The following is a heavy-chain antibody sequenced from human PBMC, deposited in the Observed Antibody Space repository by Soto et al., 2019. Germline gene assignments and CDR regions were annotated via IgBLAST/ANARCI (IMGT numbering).Heavy chain of an antibody. D-gene: IGHD3-10*01. CDR1: GFTFSSYG. Sequence: QVQLVESGGGVVQPGRSLRLSCAASGFTFSSYGMHWVRQAPGTGLEWVAVIWYDGSNKYYADSVKGRFTISRDNSKNQLYQQMNSLRAEDTAVYYCARDAYYYGSGSYHNDYYYYYMDVWGKGTTVTVSS. CDR2: IWYDGSNK. J-gene: IGHJ6*03. V-gene: IGHV3-33*01. CDR3: ARDAYYYGSGSYHNDYYYYYMDV.